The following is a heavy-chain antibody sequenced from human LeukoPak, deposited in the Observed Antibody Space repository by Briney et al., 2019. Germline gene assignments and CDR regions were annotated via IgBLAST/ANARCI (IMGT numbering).Heavy chain of an antibody. CDR2: IRYDGSNK. J-gene: IGHJ4*02. CDR1: GFTFSSYG. V-gene: IGHV3-30*02. CDR3: AKDQIWFGELCAYFDY. D-gene: IGHD3-10*01. Sequence: GGSLRLSCAASGFTFSSYGMHWVRQAPGKGLEWVAFIRYDGSNKYYADSVKGRFTISRDNSKSTLYLQMNSLRAEDTAVYYCAKDQIWFGELCAYFDYWGQGTLVTVSS.